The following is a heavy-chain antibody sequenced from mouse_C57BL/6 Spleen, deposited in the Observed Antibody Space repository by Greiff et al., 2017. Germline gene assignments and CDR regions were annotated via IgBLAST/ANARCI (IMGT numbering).Heavy chain of an antibody. D-gene: IGHD2-1*01. CDR1: GFTFSNYW. CDR2: IRLKSDNYAT. J-gene: IGHJ2*01. CDR3: TTLPGTGGY. Sequence: EVQLQQSGGGLVQPGGSMKLSCVASGFTFSNYWMNWVRQSPEKGLEWVAQIRLKSDNYATHYAESVKGRFTISRDDSKSSVYLQMNNLRAEDTGIYYCTTLPGTGGYWGEGTTLSVSS. V-gene: IGHV6-3*01.